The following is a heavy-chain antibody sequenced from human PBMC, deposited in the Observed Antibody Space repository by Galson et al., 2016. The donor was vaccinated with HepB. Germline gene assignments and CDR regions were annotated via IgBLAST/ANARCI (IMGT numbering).Heavy chain of an antibody. V-gene: IGHV3-21*01. D-gene: IGHD6-19*01. J-gene: IGHJ6*02. CDR1: GFTFSSYN. Sequence: SLRLSCAASGFTFSSYNMNWVRQAPGKGLEWVSSISSSSNSIYDADSEKGRFTISRDNAKNSLFLQMNSLRAEDTAVYYCARDERWPRGMDVWGQGTTVTVSS. CDR3: ARDERWPRGMDV. CDR2: ISSSSNSI.